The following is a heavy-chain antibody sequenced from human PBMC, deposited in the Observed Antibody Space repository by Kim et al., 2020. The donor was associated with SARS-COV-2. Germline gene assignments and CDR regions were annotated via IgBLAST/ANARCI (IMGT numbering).Heavy chain of an antibody. CDR2: T. J-gene: IGHJ5*02. Sequence: TDYADSGKGRFTIARDNSKNALYLQMNSLRAEDTAVYYCAKPGLGSGGNPWGQGTLVTVSS. V-gene: IGHV3-23*01. D-gene: IGHD1-26*01. CDR3: AKPGLGSGGNP.